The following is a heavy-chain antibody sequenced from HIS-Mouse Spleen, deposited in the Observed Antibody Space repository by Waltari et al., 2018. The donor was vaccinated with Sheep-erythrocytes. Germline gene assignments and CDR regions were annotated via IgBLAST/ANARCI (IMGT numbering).Heavy chain of an antibody. CDR1: GGSISRGAYY. J-gene: IGHJ4*02. CDR3: ARALANWGSSFDY. V-gene: IGHV4-30-4*01. Sequence: QVQLQESGPGLVKPSQTLSLTCTVPGGSISRGAYYWSWIRQPPGKGLEWIGYIYYSGSTYYNPSLKSRVTISVDTSKNQFSLKLSSVTAADTAVYYCARALANWGSSFDYWGQGTLVTVSS. D-gene: IGHD7-27*01. CDR2: IYYSGST.